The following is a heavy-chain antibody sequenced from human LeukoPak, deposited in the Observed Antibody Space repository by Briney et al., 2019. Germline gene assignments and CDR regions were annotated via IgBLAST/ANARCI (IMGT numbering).Heavy chain of an antibody. J-gene: IGHJ4*02. V-gene: IGHV1-18*04. Sequence: ASVKVSCKASGYTFTGYYMHWVRQAPGQGLEWMGWISAYNGNTNYAQKLQGRVTMTTDTSTSTAYMELRSLRSDDTAVYYCARERRDGYKKNDYWGQGTLVAVSS. CDR1: GYTFTGYY. CDR3: ARERRDGYKKNDY. D-gene: IGHD5-24*01. CDR2: ISAYNGNT.